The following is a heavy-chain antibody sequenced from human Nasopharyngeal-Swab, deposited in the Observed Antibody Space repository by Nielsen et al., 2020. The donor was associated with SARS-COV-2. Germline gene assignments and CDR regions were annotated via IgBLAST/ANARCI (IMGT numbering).Heavy chain of an antibody. Sequence: WIRQPPGKGLEWVSRICGSDTNTYYADSVEGRFTISRDNSQNTLYLQMNSLRAEDTAVYFCAKGGGGSCFSSMDVWGQGTTVTVSS. CDR3: AKGGGGSCFSSMDV. CDR2: ICGSDTNT. J-gene: IGHJ6*02. D-gene: IGHD2-15*01. V-gene: IGHV3-23*01.